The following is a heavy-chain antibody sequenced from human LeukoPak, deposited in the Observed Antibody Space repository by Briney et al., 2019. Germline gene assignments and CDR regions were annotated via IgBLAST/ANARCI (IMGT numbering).Heavy chain of an antibody. V-gene: IGHV1-24*01. D-gene: IGHD6-19*01. Sequence: EASVKVSCKVSGYTLTELSMPWVRQAPGKGLEWMGGFDPEDGETIYAQKFQGRVTMTEDTSTDTAYMELSSLRSEDTAVYYCATALSYSSGWYNVAFDIWGQGTMVTVSS. CDR2: FDPEDGET. J-gene: IGHJ3*02. CDR1: GYTLTELS. CDR3: ATALSYSSGWYNVAFDI.